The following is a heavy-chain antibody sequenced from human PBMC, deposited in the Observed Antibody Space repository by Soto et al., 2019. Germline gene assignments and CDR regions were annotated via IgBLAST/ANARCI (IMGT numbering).Heavy chain of an antibody. V-gene: IGHV4-34*01. Sequence: QVQLQQWGAGLLKPSETLSLTCAVYGGSFSGYYWSWIRHPPGKGLEWIGEINHSGSTNYNPAVKSRVTISVDTSKNQFSLKQSSVTAPDTAVYYCARGQSSLLLDCWGQGVLVTVSS. J-gene: IGHJ4*02. CDR2: INHSGST. CDR3: ARGQSSLLLDC. CDR1: GGSFSGYY. D-gene: IGHD2-8*02.